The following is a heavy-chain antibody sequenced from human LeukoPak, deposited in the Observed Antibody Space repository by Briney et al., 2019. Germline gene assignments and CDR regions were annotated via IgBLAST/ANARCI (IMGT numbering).Heavy chain of an antibody. V-gene: IGHV3-21*01. J-gene: IGHJ4*02. CDR1: GFTFSTYS. CDR2: ISSTSYI. Sequence: GGSLRLSCAASGFTFSTYSMIWARQAPGKGLEWVSFISSTSYIYNADSVKGRFTISRDNAKNSLYLQMNSLRVEDTAVYYCARGGLYGDYLDYWGQGTLVTVSS. CDR3: ARGGLYGDYLDY. D-gene: IGHD4-17*01.